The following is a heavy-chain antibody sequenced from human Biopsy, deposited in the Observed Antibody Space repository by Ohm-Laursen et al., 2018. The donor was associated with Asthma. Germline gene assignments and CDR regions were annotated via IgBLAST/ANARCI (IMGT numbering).Heavy chain of an antibody. CDR3: ARGGYYGDRRYHNGLDV. V-gene: IGHV1-69*13. CDR2: VIPIYGAT. CDR1: GDILSSFG. D-gene: IGHD4-17*01. J-gene: IGHJ6*02. Sequence: ASVKVSCKAHGDILSSFGIKWVRKAPGQGLEWMGGVIPIYGATHTAQKFQGRVTITADESTSTAYMELTSLRKEDTAVYYCARGGYYGDRRYHNGLDVWGQGTTVTVSS.